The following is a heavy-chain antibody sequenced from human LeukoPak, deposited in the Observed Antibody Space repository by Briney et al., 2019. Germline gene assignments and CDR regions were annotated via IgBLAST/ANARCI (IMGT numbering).Heavy chain of an antibody. CDR1: GYTFTGYY. D-gene: IGHD5-12*01. V-gene: IGHV1-2*02. J-gene: IGHJ4*02. Sequence: ASVKVSCKASGYTFTGYYMHWVRQTPGQGLEWMGWINPNSGVTNYAQKFQGRVTMTRDTSISTAYMELSRLRSDDTAVYYCERVLDSGYPVWDCWGQGTLVTVSS. CDR2: INPNSGVT. CDR3: ERVLDSGYPVWDC.